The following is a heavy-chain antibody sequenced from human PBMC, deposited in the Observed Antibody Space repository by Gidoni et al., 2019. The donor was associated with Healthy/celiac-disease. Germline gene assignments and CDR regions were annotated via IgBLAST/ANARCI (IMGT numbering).Heavy chain of an antibody. CDR2: ISWNSGSI. Sequence: EVQLVESGGGLVQPGRSLRLSCAASGFTFDDYAMHWVRQAQGKGLEWVSGISWNSGSIGYADSVKGRFTISRDNAKNSLYLQMNSLRAEDTALYYCAKGLHDYGDYHDAFDIWGQGTMVTVSS. CDR1: GFTFDDYA. V-gene: IGHV3-9*01. J-gene: IGHJ3*02. D-gene: IGHD4-17*01. CDR3: AKGLHDYGDYHDAFDI.